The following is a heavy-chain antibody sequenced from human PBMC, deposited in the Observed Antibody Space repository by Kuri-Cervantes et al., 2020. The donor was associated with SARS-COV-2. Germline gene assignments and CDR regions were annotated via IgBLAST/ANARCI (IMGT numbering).Heavy chain of an antibody. V-gene: IGHV3-21*01. Sequence: GGSLRLSCAASGFTVSSNYMSWVRQAPGKGLEWVSSISSSSSYIYYADSVKGRFTISRDNAKNSLYLQMNSLRAEDTAVYYCARGVGYFDWLLHYWGQGTLVTVSS. CDR1: GFTVSSNY. CDR2: ISSSSSYI. D-gene: IGHD3-9*01. J-gene: IGHJ4*02. CDR3: ARGVGYFDWLLHY.